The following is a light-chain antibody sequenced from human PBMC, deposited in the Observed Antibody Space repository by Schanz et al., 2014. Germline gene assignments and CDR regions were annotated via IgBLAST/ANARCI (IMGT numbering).Light chain of an antibody. CDR2: GAS. CDR3: QQRSNWLT. V-gene: IGKV3D-20*02. J-gene: IGKJ4*01. CDR1: ESVSSSS. Sequence: EIVLTQSPGTLSLSPGERATLSCRASESVSSSSLAWYQQKPGQAPRLLIHGASSRATGIPDRFSGSGSGTDFTLTISSLEPEDFAVYYCQQRSNWLTFGGGTKVEIK.